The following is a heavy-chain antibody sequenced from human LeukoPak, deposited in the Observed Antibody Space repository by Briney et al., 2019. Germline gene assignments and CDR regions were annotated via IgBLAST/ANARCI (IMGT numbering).Heavy chain of an antibody. Sequence: GGSLRLSCAASGITFSSYAMSWVRQAPGKGLEWVSTVSGSGGNTYYADSVKGRFTISRDNSKNTLYLQMNSLRAEDTAVYYCANGKGNYWGQGTLVAVSS. CDR1: GITFSSYA. CDR2: VSGSGGNT. J-gene: IGHJ4*02. V-gene: IGHV3-23*01. CDR3: ANGKGNY. D-gene: IGHD1-26*01.